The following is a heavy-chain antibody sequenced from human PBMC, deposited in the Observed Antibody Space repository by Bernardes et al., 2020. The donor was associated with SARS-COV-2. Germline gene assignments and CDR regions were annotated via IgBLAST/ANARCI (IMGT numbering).Heavy chain of an antibody. J-gene: IGHJ4*02. Sequence: ASVKVSCKASGYTFTSYGISWVRQAPGQGLEWMGWISAYNGNTNYAQKLQGRVTMTTDTSTSTAYMELRSLRSDDTAVYYCARDGPMLRSWSGYFGPGDYWGQGTLVTVSS. D-gene: IGHD3-3*01. CDR2: ISAYNGNT. CDR3: ARDGPMLRSWSGYFGPGDY. CDR1: GYTFTSYG. V-gene: IGHV1-18*01.